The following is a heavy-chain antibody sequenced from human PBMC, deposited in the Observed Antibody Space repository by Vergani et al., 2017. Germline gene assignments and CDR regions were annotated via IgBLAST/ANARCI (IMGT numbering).Heavy chain of an antibody. D-gene: IGHD6-13*01. V-gene: IGHV4-59*02. CDR3: AGDTHSWQRADR. CDR2: LYTTGGS. Sequence: QAQLQESGPGLVKPSETLSLTCHVFGVSVTDYNCNWIRQAPGKGLGWIGSLYTTGGSTHASHNPSLKSRVSISVDTSKSQFSLRLTSVTAADSAIYYCAGDTHSWQRADRWGQGLLVSVSS. J-gene: IGHJ5*02. CDR1: GVSVTDYN.